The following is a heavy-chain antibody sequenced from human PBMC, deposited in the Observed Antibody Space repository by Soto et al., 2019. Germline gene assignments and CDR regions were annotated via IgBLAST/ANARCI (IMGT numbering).Heavy chain of an antibody. V-gene: IGHV4-61*05. CDR3: ARLGGYYQAFDS. CDR2: IYYTGTT. J-gene: IGHJ4*02. CDR1: GGSISSSNW. Sequence: SETLSLTCAVSGGSISSSNWWGWIRQSPGKGLEWIGYIYYTGTTKYNPSLKSRVTISVDSSKNQFSLKLDSVTAADTAVYYCARLGGYYQAFDSWGQGTLVTVSS. D-gene: IGHD3-22*01.